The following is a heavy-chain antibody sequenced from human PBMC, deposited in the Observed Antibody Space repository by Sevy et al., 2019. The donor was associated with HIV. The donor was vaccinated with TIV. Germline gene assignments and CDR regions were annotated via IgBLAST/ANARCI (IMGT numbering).Heavy chain of an antibody. CDR1: GYSFTSYW. CDR3: ARLGSSSGLGY. CDR2: IYPGDSDT. V-gene: IGHV5-51*01. J-gene: IGHJ4*02. Sequence: GESLKISCKGSGYSFTSYWIGWVRQMPGKGLEWKGIIYPGDSDTRYSPSFQGQVTISADKSISTAYLQWSSLKASDSAMYYSARLGSSSGLGYWGQGTLVTVSS. D-gene: IGHD6-6*01.